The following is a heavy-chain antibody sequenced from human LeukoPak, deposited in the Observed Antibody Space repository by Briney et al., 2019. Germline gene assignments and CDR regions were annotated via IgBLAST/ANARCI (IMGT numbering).Heavy chain of an antibody. V-gene: IGHV4-38-2*02. CDR1: GYSISSGYY. D-gene: IGHD3-10*01. CDR3: ARRTAYYGSGSYRP. Sequence: SETLSLTCTVSGYSISSGYYWGWIRQPPGKGLEWIGEINHSGSTNYNPSLKSRVTISVDTSKNQFSLKLSSVTAADTAVYYCARRTAYYGSGSYRPWGQGTLVTVSS. CDR2: INHSGST. J-gene: IGHJ5*02.